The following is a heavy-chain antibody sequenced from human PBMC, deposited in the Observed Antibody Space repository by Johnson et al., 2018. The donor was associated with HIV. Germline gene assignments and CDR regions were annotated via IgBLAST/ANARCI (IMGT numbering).Heavy chain of an antibody. V-gene: IGHV3-20*04. J-gene: IGHJ3*02. D-gene: IGHD1-26*01. CDR1: GLTFDNYG. Sequence: VQLVESGGRVVRPGESLRLSCEASGLTFDNYGMSWVRQGPGKGLEWVSGSSWDGGRTSYADAVKGGFTIARDNSKTTLYLQMNSLRAEETAVYYCAKDPPRIRIPTKDDAFDIWGQGTMVTVSS. CDR2: SSWDGGRT. CDR3: AKDPPRIRIPTKDDAFDI.